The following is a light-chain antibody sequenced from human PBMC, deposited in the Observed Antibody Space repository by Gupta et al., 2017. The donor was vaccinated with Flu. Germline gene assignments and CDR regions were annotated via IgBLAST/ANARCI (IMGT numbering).Light chain of an antibody. CDR1: KLENKY. J-gene: IGLJ1*01. CDR3: QAWYGSTRDL. Sequence: SYVLTQPPPVPVSPGQTAPIPCSADKLENKYTCWYQQRPGQSPVLVIYQDAMPPSGIPERFACSNSGNTATLTISGTHYTDEADYCCQAWYGSTRDLFGTGTKVTVL. CDR2: QDA. V-gene: IGLV3-1*01.